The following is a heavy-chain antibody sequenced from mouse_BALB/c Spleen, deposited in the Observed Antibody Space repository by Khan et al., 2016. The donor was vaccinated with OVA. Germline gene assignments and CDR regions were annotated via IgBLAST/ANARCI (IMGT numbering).Heavy chain of an antibody. J-gene: IGHJ2*01. CDR2: ISSGGSYT. CDR1: GFTFSSFG. V-gene: IGHV5-6*01. Sequence: EVQLVESGGDLVKPGGSLKLSCAASGFTFSSFGMSWIRQTPDKRLEWVATISSGGSYTYYPDSVKGRFTISRDNAKNTLYLQMSSLKSEDTAMYYCARQYSNAFFEYWGQGATLTFSS. CDR3: ARQYSNAFFEY. D-gene: IGHD2-5*01.